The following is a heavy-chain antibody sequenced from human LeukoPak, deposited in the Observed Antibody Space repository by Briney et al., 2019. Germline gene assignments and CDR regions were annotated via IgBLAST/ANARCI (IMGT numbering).Heavy chain of an antibody. CDR2: ISSSSSYI. Sequence: GGSLRLSCAASGFTFSSYSMNWVRQAPGKGLEWVSSISSSSSYIYYADSVKGRFTISRDNAKNSLYLQMNSLRAEDTAVYYCAEGGIAAAGILSPYWYFDLWGRGTLVTVSS. J-gene: IGHJ2*01. V-gene: IGHV3-21*01. CDR3: AEGGIAAAGILSPYWYFDL. CDR1: GFTFSSYS. D-gene: IGHD6-13*01.